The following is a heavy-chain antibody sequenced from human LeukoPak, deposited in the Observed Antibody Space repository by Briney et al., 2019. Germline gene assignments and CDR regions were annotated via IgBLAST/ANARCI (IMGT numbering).Heavy chain of an antibody. CDR1: GYSLSGGYY. Sequence: SETLSLTCAVSGYSLSGGYYWGWIRQPPGKGQEGIGSIYNSGSTYYNPSLESRVTISVDTSRNQCSLKLNSVTAAETAVYHCARDTVTGNKNFYYWGQGTLVTVSS. V-gene: IGHV4-38-2*01. D-gene: IGHD6-19*01. CDR3: ARDTVTGNKNFYY. CDR2: IYNSGST. J-gene: IGHJ4*02.